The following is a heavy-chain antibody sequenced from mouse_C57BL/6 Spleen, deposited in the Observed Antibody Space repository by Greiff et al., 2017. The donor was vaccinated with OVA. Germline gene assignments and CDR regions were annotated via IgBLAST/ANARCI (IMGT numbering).Heavy chain of an antibody. CDR2: IAPSDSYT. J-gene: IGHJ4*01. Sequence: QVQLQQPGAELVMPGASVKLSCKASGYTFTSYWMHWVKQRPGQGLEWIGEIAPSDSYTNYNQKFKGKSTLTVDKSSSTAYMQLSSLTSEDSAVYYCARSADYSNWGRENYYAMDYWGQGTSVTVSS. D-gene: IGHD2-5*01. CDR3: ARSADYSNWGRENYYAMDY. V-gene: IGHV1-69*01. CDR1: GYTFTSYW.